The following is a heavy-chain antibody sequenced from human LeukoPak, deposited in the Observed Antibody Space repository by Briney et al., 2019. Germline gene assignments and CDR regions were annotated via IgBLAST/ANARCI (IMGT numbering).Heavy chain of an antibody. CDR2: IYSGGST. Sequence: AGGPLRLSCAASGFTVSSNYMSWVRQAPGKGLEWVSVIYSGGSTYYADSVKGRFTISRDNSKNTLYLQMNSLRAEDTAVYYCAKDSYYGSGSYISPYYYMDVWGKGTTVTISS. CDR1: GFTVSSNY. J-gene: IGHJ6*03. CDR3: AKDSYYGSGSYISPYYYMDV. D-gene: IGHD3-10*01. V-gene: IGHV3-53*01.